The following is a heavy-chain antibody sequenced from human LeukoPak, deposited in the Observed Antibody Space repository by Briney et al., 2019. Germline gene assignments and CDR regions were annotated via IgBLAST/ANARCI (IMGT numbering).Heavy chain of an antibody. CDR3: ARDMYDNGWSSFDY. V-gene: IGHV3-30-3*01. D-gene: IGHD3-10*01. Sequence: GRSPRLSCAASGFTFSNYAMHWVRQAPGKGLEWMAVISFDGTNKYYANSVQGRFTISRDNSKNTLYLQMNSLRAEDTALYYCARDMYDNGWSSFDYWGQGTLDTVSS. J-gene: IGHJ4*02. CDR1: GFTFSNYA. CDR2: ISFDGTNK.